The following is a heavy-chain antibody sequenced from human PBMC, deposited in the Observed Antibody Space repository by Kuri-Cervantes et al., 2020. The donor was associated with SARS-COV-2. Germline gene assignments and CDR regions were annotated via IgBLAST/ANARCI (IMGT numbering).Heavy chain of an antibody. V-gene: IGHV4-39*01. D-gene: IGHD3-10*01. CDR2: IYYSGST. Sequence: GSLRLSCAVYGGSFSGYYWGWIRQPPGTGLEWIGSIYYSGSTYYNPSLKSRVTISVDTSKNQFSLKLSSVTAADTAVYYCARQGTGYYGSGSYYYYYYGMDVWGQGTTVTVSS. J-gene: IGHJ6*02. CDR3: ARQGTGYYGSGSYYYYYYGMDV. CDR1: GGSFSGYY.